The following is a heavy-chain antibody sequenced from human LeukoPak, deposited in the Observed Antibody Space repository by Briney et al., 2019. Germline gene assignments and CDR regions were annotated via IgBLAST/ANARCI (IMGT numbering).Heavy chain of an antibody. D-gene: IGHD4-17*01. Sequence: TSSETLSLTCAVYGGSFSGYYWSWIRQPPGKGLEWNGEINHSGSTNYNPSLKSRVTISVDTSKNQFSLKLSSVTAADTAVYYCARHPGNYGDTGWFDPWGQGTLVTVSS. CDR1: GGSFSGYY. V-gene: IGHV4-34*01. CDR2: INHSGST. CDR3: ARHPGNYGDTGWFDP. J-gene: IGHJ5*02.